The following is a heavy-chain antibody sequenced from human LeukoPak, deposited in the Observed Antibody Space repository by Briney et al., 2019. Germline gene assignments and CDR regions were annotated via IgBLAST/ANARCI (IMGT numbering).Heavy chain of an antibody. Sequence: PGGSLRPSCAASGFTFSTYAMNWVRQAPGKGLEWVSAISGSGGNSYYADSVKGRFTISRDNSKNTLYVQMNSLRADDTAVYYCAKEGTGAYGITAVRFYYFDYWGQGTLVTVSS. V-gene: IGHV3-23*01. CDR3: AKEGTGAYGITAVRFYYFDY. CDR2: ISGSGGNS. CDR1: GFTFSTYA. J-gene: IGHJ4*02. D-gene: IGHD1-14*01.